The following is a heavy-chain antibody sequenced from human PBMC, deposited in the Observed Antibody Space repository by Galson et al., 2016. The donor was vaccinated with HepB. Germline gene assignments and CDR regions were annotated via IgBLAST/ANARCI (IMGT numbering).Heavy chain of an antibody. V-gene: IGHV3-23*01. J-gene: IGHJ4*02. Sequence: SLRLSCAASGFAFRSYAMSWVRQAPGKGLEWVSSIGASGASTFYADSVRGQFAISRDNSKNTLYLQMNSLRAEASAVYYCAEIGAFGVVRNSWSYFAYWGQGRLVTVSS. CDR1: GFAFRSYA. CDR3: AEIGAFGVVRNSWSYFAY. CDR2: IGASGAST. D-gene: IGHD3-3*01.